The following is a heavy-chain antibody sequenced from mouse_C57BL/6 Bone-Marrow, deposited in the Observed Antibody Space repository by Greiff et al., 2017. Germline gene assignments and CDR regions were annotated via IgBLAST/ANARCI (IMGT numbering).Heavy chain of an antibody. Sequence: DVMLVESGEGLVKPGGSLKLSCAASGFTFSSYAMSWVRQTPEKRLEWVAYISSGGDYIYYADTVKGRFTISRDNARNTLYLQMSSLKSEDTAMYYCTRWLPNYYAMDYWGQGTSVTVSS. V-gene: IGHV5-9-1*02. J-gene: IGHJ4*01. CDR2: ISSGGDYI. CDR3: TRWLPNYYAMDY. D-gene: IGHD2-2*01. CDR1: GFTFSSYA.